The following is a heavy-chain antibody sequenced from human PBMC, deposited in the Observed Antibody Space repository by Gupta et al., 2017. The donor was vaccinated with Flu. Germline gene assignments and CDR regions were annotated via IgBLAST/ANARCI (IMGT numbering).Heavy chain of an antibody. J-gene: IGHJ4*02. CDR2: IYYSGST. CDR3: ARHRIRGQRDY. V-gene: IGHV4-39*01. D-gene: IGHD2-15*01. Sequence: QLQLQESGPGLVKPSETLSLTCTVSGGSISSSSYYWGWIRQPPGKGLEWIGSIYYSGSTYYNPSLKSRVTISVDTSKNQFSLKLSSVTAADTAVYYCARHRIRGQRDYWGQGTLVTVSS. CDR1: GGSISSSSYY.